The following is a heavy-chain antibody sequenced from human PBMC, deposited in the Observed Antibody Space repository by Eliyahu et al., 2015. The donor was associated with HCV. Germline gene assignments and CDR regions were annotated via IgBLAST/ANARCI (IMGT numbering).Heavy chain of an antibody. D-gene: IGHD6-6*01. CDR2: IYYXGST. J-gene: IGHJ6*03. V-gene: IGHV4-31*03. Sequence: QVQLQESGPGLVKPSQTLSLXCTVXGXSISTYYWRWIRXHPGKGLEWIGDIYYXGSTYYNPSLKXRVAISVDTPKNQFSLKLSSVTAADTAVYYCAKSIAARPLDYYYYMDVWGKGTTVTVSS. CDR1: GXSISTYY. CDR3: AKSIAARPLDYYYYMDV.